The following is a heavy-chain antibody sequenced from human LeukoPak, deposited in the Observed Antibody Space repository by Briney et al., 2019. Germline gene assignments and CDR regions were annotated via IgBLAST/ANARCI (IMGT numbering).Heavy chain of an antibody. D-gene: IGHD2/OR15-2a*01. CDR1: GFTFGSYW. CDR3: TRDSRGTFDY. CDR2: IKQDGSEK. V-gene: IGHV3-7*01. Sequence: GGSLRLSCAASGFTFGSYWMRWVRQAPGKGLECVANIKQDGSEKYYVDSVKGRFTISRDNGKNSLYLQMNSLRAEDTAVYYCTRDSRGTFDYWGQGTLVTVSS. J-gene: IGHJ4*02.